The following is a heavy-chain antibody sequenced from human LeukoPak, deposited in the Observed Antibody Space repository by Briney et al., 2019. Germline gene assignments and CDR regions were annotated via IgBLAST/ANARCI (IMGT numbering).Heavy chain of an antibody. CDR1: GGSFSGYY. Sequence: SETLSLTCAVYGGSFSGYYWSWIRQPPGKGLEWIGEINHSGSTNYNPSLKSRVTISVDTSKNQFSLKLSSVTAADTAVYYCAKRVATIDYWGQGTLVTVSS. CDR2: INHSGST. V-gene: IGHV4-34*01. D-gene: IGHD5-12*01. J-gene: IGHJ4*02. CDR3: AKRVATIDY.